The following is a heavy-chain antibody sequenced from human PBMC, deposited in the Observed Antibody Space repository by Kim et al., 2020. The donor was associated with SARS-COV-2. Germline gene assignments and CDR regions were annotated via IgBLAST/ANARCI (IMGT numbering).Heavy chain of an antibody. V-gene: IGHV3-21*01. CDR3: ARDGAGIVGATDPLPSYYYYGMDV. CDR2: ISSSSSYI. D-gene: IGHD1-26*01. Sequence: GGSLRLSCAASGFTFSSYSMNWVRQAPGKGLEWVSSISSSSSYIYYADSVKGRFTISRDNAKNSLYLQMNSLRAEDTAVYSCARDGAGIVGATDPLPSYYYYGMDVWGQGTTVTVSS. CDR1: GFTFSSYS. J-gene: IGHJ6*02.